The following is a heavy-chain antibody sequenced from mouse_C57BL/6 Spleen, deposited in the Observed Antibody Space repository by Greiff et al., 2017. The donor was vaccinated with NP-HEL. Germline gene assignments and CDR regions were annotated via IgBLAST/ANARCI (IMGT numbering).Heavy chain of an antibody. CDR2: IYPGSGST. J-gene: IGHJ2*01. V-gene: IGHV1-55*01. CDR1: GYTFTSYW. Sequence: QVQLQQPGAELVKPGASVKMSCKASGYTFTSYWITWVKQSPGQGLEWIGDIYPGSGSTKYNEKLKSKATLTVDTSSSTAYLQLSILTSEDSAVYYCAIYYYGSSDYGGQGTTLTVSS. CDR3: AIYYYGSSDY. D-gene: IGHD1-1*01.